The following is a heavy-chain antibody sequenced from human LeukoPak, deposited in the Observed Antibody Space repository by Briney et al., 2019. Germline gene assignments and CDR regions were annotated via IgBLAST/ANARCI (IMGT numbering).Heavy chain of an antibody. Sequence: GRSLRLSCAASGFTFSSYGMHWVRQAPGKGLEWVAVISYDGSNKYYADSVKGRFTISRDNSKNTLYLQMNSLRAEDTAVYYCAKEGAALLEPGHYFDYWGQGTLVTVSS. CDR3: AKEGAALLEPGHYFDY. D-gene: IGHD6-6*01. CDR2: ISYDGSNK. CDR1: GFTFSSYG. V-gene: IGHV3-30*18. J-gene: IGHJ4*02.